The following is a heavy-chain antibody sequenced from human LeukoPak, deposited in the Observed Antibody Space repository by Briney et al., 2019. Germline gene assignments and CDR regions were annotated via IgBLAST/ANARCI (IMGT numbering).Heavy chain of an antibody. CDR3: AKDGAFGGVIVLSRFDY. D-gene: IGHD3-16*02. Sequence: GGSLRLSCAAPGFTFSSYAMSWVRQAPGKGLEWVSGISGSGGSTYYADSVKGRFTISRDNSKNTLYLQMNSLRAEDTAVYYCAKDGAFGGVIVLSRFDYWGQGTLVTVSS. CDR1: GFTFSSYA. CDR2: ISGSGGST. J-gene: IGHJ4*02. V-gene: IGHV3-23*01.